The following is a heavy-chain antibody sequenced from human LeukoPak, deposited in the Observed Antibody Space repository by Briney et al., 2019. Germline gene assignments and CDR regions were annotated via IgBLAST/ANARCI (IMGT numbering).Heavy chain of an antibody. CDR1: GFTFSDHY. V-gene: IGHV3-72*01. D-gene: IGHD4-11*01. CDR2: TRNRANSYST. Sequence: GGSLRLSCAASGFTFSDHYMDWVRQAPGKGLEWVGRTRNRANSYSTEYAASVKGRFTISRDDSKNTLYLQMNSLKTEDTAVYYCTTDQVVATVIQTPFDYWGQGTLVTVSS. CDR3: TTDQVVATVIQTPFDY. J-gene: IGHJ4*02.